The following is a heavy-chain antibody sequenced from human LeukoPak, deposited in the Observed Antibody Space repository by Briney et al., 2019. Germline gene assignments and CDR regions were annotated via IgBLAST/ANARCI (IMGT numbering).Heavy chain of an antibody. CDR3: ARDLETTVTTYYYYYMDV. J-gene: IGHJ6*03. CDR1: GYTFTGYY. Sequence: ASVKVSCKASGYTFTGYYMHWVRQAPGQGLEWMGWINPNSGGTNYAQKSQGRVTMTRDTSISTAYMELSRLRSDDTAVYYCARDLETTVTTYYYYYMDVWGKGTTVTVSS. D-gene: IGHD4-11*01. CDR2: INPNSGGT. V-gene: IGHV1-2*02.